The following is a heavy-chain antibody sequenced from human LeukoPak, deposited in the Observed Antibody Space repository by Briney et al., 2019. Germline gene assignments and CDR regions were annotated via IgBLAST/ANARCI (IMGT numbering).Heavy chain of an antibody. D-gene: IGHD3-9*01. CDR3: ARPDILTGYYRY. J-gene: IGHJ4*02. V-gene: IGHV4-34*01. CDR2: INHSGST. Sequence: SETLSLTCTVSGGSISSYYWSWIRRPPGKGLEWIGEINHSGSTNYNPSLKSRVTISVDTSKNQFSLKLSSVTAADTAVYYCARPDILTGYYRYWGQGTLVTVSS. CDR1: GGSISSYY.